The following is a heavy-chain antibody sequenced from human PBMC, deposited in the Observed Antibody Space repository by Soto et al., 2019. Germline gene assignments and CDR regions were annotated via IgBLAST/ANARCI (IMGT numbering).Heavy chain of an antibody. J-gene: IGHJ4*02. D-gene: IGHD3-22*01. V-gene: IGHV4-59*01. CDR3: ALRSMAVVPEY. CDR1: GDSISSYY. Sequence: QVQLQESGPGLVKPSETLSLTCAVSGDSISSYYCMWIRQPPGKGLESIGYLYYGRSANYNPSLKRRVTLSVDTSTNQCSLTLSSMTAADAAVYYCALRSMAVVPEYWGQGTLVTVSS. CDR2: LYYGRSA.